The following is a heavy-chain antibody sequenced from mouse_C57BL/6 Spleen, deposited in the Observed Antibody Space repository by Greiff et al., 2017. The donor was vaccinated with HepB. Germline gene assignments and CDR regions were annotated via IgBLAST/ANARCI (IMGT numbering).Heavy chain of an antibody. CDR2: INPSTGGT. CDR3: ARDYYGSSRFAY. V-gene: IGHV1-42*01. D-gene: IGHD1-1*01. Sequence: VQLKQSGPELVKPGASVKISCKASGYSFTGYYMNWVKQSPEKSLEWIGEINPSTGGTTYNQKFKAKATLTVDKSSSTAYMQLKSLTSEDSAVYYCARDYYGSSRFAYWGQGTLVTVSA. CDR1: GYSFTGYY. J-gene: IGHJ3*01.